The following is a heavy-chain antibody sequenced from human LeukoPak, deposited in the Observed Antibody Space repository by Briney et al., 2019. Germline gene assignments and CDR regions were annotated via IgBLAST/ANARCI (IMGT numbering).Heavy chain of an antibody. CDR2: IKQDGSEK. CDR1: GFTFSSYW. V-gene: IGHV3-7*01. D-gene: IGHD5-12*01. J-gene: IGHJ4*02. Sequence: GGSLGLSCAASGFTFSSYWMSWVRQAPGKGLEWVANIKQDGSEKYYVDSVKGRFTISRDNAKNSLYLQMNSLRAEDTAVYYCARVGTNSGYELDYWGQGTLVTVSS. CDR3: ARVGTNSGYELDY.